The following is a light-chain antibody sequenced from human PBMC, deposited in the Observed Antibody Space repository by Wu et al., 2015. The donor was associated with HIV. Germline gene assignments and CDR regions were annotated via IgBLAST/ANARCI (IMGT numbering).Light chain of an antibody. Sequence: EIVLTQSPGTLSLSPGERATLSCRASQTINNKYLAWYQQKPGQAPRLLIYGTSTRATGIPDRFTGSGSGTDFTLTIRSLEPEDFAVYYCQQYGNSPMYSFGQGAKLEIK. J-gene: IGKJ2*03. CDR2: GTS. CDR3: QQYGNSPMYS. CDR1: QTINNKY. V-gene: IGKV3-20*01.